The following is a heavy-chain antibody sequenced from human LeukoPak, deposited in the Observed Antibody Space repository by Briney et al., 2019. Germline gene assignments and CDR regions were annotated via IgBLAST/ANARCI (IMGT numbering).Heavy chain of an antibody. CDR2: IRYDGSNK. V-gene: IGHV3-30*02. J-gene: IGHJ5*02. D-gene: IGHD3-3*01. CDR1: GFTFSDYY. Sequence: QAGGSLRLSCAASGFTFSDYYMSWIRQAPGKGLEWVAFIRYDGSNKYYADSVKGRFTISRDNSKNTLYLQMNSLRAEDTAVYYCAKDRTIFGVVNWFDPWGQGTLVTVSS. CDR3: AKDRTIFGVVNWFDP.